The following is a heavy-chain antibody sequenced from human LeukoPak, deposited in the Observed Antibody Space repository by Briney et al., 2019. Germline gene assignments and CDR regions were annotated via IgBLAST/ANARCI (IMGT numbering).Heavy chain of an antibody. Sequence: ASVTVSCKAAGYTFTSYGISWVRLAPGQGIEWKGWISTYNGNTNNAQKLQGRVTMTTETSTSTAYIELRSLRSDDTPVYYCARDLPYSSSWSYYYGRDVWGKGTTVTVSS. CDR2: ISTYNGNT. CDR3: ARDLPYSSSWSYYYGRDV. V-gene: IGHV1-18*04. CDR1: GYTFTSYG. D-gene: IGHD6-13*01. J-gene: IGHJ6*04.